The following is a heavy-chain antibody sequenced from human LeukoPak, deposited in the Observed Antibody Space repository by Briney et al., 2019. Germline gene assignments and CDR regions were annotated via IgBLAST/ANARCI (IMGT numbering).Heavy chain of an antibody. CDR2: IYPDDSNT. CDR3: ARRYDTSSIDY. CDR1: GYSFANNW. D-gene: IGHD6-6*01. J-gene: IGHJ4*02. V-gene: IGHV5-51*01. Sequence: GESLKISCKGSGYSFANNWIAWVRQMPGKGLEWMGIIYPDDSNTRYSPSFQAHVTISADNSITTAYLQWSSLKASDTAMYYCARRYDTSSIDYWGQGTLVTVSS.